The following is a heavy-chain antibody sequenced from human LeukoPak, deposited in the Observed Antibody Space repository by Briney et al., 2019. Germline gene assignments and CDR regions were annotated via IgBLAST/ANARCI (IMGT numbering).Heavy chain of an antibody. D-gene: IGHD6-13*01. J-gene: IGHJ4*02. CDR2: IYYSGST. CDR1: GGSISSYY. CDR3: ARLRPGRAAAGRGVDY. Sequence: SETLSLTCTVSGGSISSYYWSWIRQPPGKGLEWIGYIYYSGSTNYNPSLESRVTISVDTSKNQFSLKLSSVTAADTAVYYCARLRPGRAAAGRGVDYWGQGTLVTVSS. V-gene: IGHV4-59*08.